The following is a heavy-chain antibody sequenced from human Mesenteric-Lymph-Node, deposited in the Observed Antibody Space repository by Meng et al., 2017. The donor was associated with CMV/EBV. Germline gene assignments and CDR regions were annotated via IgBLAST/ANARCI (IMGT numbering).Heavy chain of an antibody. D-gene: IGHD6-13*01. CDR1: GASISSYH. V-gene: IGHV4-59*01. CDR3: ARVGSSNFDA. J-gene: IGHJ4*02. Sequence: GSLRLSYSVSGASISSYHWTWIRQPPGKGLEWIGNIYDSGSTNYNFSLKSRVTISVDTSKNQLSLNLRSVTAADTAVYYCARVGSSNFDAWGQGTLVTVSS. CDR2: IYDSGST.